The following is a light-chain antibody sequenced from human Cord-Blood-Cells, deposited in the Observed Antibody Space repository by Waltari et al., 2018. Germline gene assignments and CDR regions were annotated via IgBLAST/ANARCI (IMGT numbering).Light chain of an antibody. CDR3: SSYTSSSTRV. J-gene: IGLJ3*02. CDR1: SSDVGGYHY. CDR2: DVS. Sequence: QSALTQPASVSGSPGQSITISCTATSSDVGGYHYVSWYQQHPGKAPKLMIYDVSNRPSGVSNRFSGSKSGNTASLTISGLQAEDEADYYCSSYTSSSTRVFGGGTKLTVL. V-gene: IGLV2-14*03.